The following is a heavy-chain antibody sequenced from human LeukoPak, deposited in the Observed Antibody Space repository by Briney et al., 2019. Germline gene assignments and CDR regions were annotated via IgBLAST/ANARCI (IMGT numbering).Heavy chain of an antibody. CDR1: GGSISLGSYY. Sequence: SQTLSLTCTVSGGSISLGSYYWSWTRQSAGKGLEWIGRTYASGDTDYNPSHYNPSLRSRVTISIDTPKSQFSLKLSSVTPADTAVYFCAREFRGGGDSGIFDYWGQGALVTVSS. CDR3: AREFRGGGDSGIFDY. V-gene: IGHV4-61*02. J-gene: IGHJ4*02. CDR2: TYASGD. D-gene: IGHD4-23*01.